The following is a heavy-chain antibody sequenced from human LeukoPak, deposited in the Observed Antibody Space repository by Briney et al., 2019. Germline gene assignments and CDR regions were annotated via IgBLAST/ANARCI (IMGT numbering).Heavy chain of an antibody. J-gene: IGHJ4*02. Sequence: ASVKVSCKASGYTLTNYEINWVRQATGQGLEWMGWMNPNSGDTAYAQKFQGRITMTRSTSITTAYMELSSLRSEDTAVYYCARGLGTYDSSELTWPMISFWGQGTLVTVSS. CDR3: ARGLGTYDSSELTWPMISF. CDR1: GYTLTNYE. D-gene: IGHD3-22*01. CDR2: MNPNSGDT. V-gene: IGHV1-8*01.